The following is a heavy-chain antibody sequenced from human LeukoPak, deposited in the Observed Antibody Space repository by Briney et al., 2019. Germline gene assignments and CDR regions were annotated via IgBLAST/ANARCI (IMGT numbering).Heavy chain of an antibody. CDR2: ISGSGGST. CDR1: GFTFSSYA. CDR3: ATEPYSSGDYGMDV. J-gene: IGHJ6*02. D-gene: IGHD6-19*01. V-gene: IGHV3-23*01. Sequence: QSGGSLRLSCAASGFTFSSYAMSWVRQAPGKGLEWVSAISGSGGSTYYADSVKGRFTISRDNSKNTLYLQMNSLRAEDTAVYYCATEPYSSGDYGMDVWGQGTTVTVSS.